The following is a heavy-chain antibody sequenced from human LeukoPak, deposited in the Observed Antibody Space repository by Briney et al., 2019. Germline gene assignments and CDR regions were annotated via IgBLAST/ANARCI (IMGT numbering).Heavy chain of an antibody. J-gene: IGHJ4*02. D-gene: IGHD1-26*01. Sequence: SETLSLTCTVSGDSVRSASYYWSWIRQPAGKGLEWIGRIYTSESIYYNPSLKSRVTMSLDTSRNQISLKLSSVTAADTAVYYCARDRVGATPTFDYWGQGTLVTVSS. CDR3: ARDRVGATPTFDY. V-gene: IGHV4-61*02. CDR1: GDSVRSASYY. CDR2: IYTSESI.